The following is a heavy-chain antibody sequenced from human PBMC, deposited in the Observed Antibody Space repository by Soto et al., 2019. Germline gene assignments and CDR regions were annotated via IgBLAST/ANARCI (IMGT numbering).Heavy chain of an antibody. CDR2: IYYSGST. J-gene: IGHJ6*02. D-gene: IGHD3-3*01. CDR1: GGSISSSSYY. V-gene: IGHV4-39*01. CDR3: ARHLSIFGVVRYYYGMDV. Sequence: SETLSLTWTVSGGSISSSSYYWGRIRQPPGKMLEWIGRIYYSGSTYYNPSLKSRVTISVDTSKNQFSLKLSSVTAADTAVYYCARHLSIFGVVRYYYGMDVWGQGTTVTVSS.